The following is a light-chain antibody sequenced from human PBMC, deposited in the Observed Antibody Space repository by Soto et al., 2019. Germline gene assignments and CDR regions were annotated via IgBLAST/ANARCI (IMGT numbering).Light chain of an antibody. J-gene: IGKJ4*01. V-gene: IGKV1-39*01. CDR2: GAS. CDR1: QSINRD. Sequence: DIQMTQSPSSLSASVGDRVTITCRASQSINRDLTWYQQKPGKAPKLLIYGASSLQSGVPSRFDGSGAGTDFTLTLSNLQPKDFATYYCQQSYVTSPLTFGGGTKVEI. CDR3: QQSYVTSPLT.